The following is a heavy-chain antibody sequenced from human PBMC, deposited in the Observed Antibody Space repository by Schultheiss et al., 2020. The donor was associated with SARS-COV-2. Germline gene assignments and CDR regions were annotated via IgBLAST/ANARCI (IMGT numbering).Heavy chain of an antibody. CDR3: ARVRSRYGMDV. CDR1: GFTFDDYA. V-gene: IGHV3-7*01. J-gene: IGHJ6*02. CDR2: IKQDGSEK. Sequence: GGSLRLSCAASGFTFDDYAMHWVRQAPGKGLEWVANIKQDGSEKYYVDSVKGRFTISRDNSKNTLYLQMNSLRAEDTAVYYCARVRSRYGMDVWGQGTTVTVSS.